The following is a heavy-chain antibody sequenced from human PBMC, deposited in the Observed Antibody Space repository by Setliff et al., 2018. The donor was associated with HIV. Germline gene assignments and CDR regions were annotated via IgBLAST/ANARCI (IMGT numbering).Heavy chain of an antibody. CDR2: IKSKTDGGTA. CDR1: GFTFNNAW. V-gene: IGHV3-15*01. CDR3: TTDLGSGRFSWNNN. Sequence: GGSLRLSCAASGFTFNNAWMDWVRQAPGKGLEWVGRIKSKTDGGTADHAAPVKGRFTISRDDSKTTLYLQMNSLKTEDTAIYYCTTDLGSGRFSWNNNWGQGTLVTVSS. J-gene: IGHJ4*02. D-gene: IGHD1-26*01.